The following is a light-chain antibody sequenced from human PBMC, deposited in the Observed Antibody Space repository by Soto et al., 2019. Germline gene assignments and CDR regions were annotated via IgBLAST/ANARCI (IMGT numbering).Light chain of an antibody. Sequence: DIQMTQSPSSLSASVGDRVTITCRASQSISSYLNWYQQKPGKAPKLLIYAASSLQSWVPSRFSGSGSGTDFTLTISSLQPEDFATYYCQQSYSTPITVVQGTRLEIK. J-gene: IGKJ5*01. CDR3: QQSYSTPIT. CDR2: AAS. CDR1: QSISSY. V-gene: IGKV1-39*01.